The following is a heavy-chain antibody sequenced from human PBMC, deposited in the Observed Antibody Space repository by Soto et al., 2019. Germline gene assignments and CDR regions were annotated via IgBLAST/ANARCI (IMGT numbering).Heavy chain of an antibody. V-gene: IGHV3-30*18. Sequence: GGSLILSSASSGFTFRTYGMHWVGQAPGKGLEWVAFISDDGSQKYYGDSVKGRFTISRDNSKNTLSLRMISLRTEDTSVYYCAKEAPGGWHFFDTWGQGTLVTVSS. J-gene: IGHJ4*02. CDR3: AKEAPGGWHFFDT. D-gene: IGHD6-19*01. CDR2: ISDDGSQK. CDR1: GFTFRTYG.